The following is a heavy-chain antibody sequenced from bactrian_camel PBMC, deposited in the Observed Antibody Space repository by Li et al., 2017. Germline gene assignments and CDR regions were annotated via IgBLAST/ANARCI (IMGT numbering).Heavy chain of an antibody. V-gene: IGHV3S1*01. CDR3: AAFRDRPGVDCTQRREYKH. D-gene: IGHD4*01. J-gene: IGHJ4*01. CDR1: RQSYC. CDR2: IATGSGNT. Sequence: HVQLVESGGGSAQAGGSLRLSCEASRQSYCMAWFRQAPGKEREGVARIATGSGNTYYADSVKGRFTMSRHSASKTLYLQMNNLKPEDTSVYYCAAFRDRPGVDCTQRREYKHWGQGTQVTVS.